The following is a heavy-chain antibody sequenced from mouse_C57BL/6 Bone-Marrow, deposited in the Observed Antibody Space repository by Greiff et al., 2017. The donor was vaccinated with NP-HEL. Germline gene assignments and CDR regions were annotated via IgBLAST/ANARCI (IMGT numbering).Heavy chain of an antibody. J-gene: IGHJ3*01. CDR1: GFTFSSYA. Sequence: DVHLVESGEGLVKPGGSLKLSCAASGFTFSSYAMSWVRQTPEKRLEWVAYISSGGDYIYYADTVKGRFTISRDNARNTLYLQMSSLKSEDTAMYYCTRAYGSSPFAYWGQGTLVTVSA. CDR2: ISSGGDYI. D-gene: IGHD1-1*01. CDR3: TRAYGSSPFAY. V-gene: IGHV5-9-1*02.